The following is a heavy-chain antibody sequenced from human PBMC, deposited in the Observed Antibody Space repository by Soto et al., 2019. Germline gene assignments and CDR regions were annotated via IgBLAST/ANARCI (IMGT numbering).Heavy chain of an antibody. CDR3: TSQTQVTRNGEYFQH. CDR1: GFTFRSYS. J-gene: IGHJ1*01. D-gene: IGHD4-4*01. Sequence: GGSLRLSCVASGFTFRSYSMNWVRQAPGKGLEWVSSISSDSVYIYSADSVKGRFTISRDNAKNSLYLQMISLRAEDTAVYYCTSQTQVTRNGEYFQHWGQGALVTVSS. CDR2: ISSDSVYI. V-gene: IGHV3-21*01.